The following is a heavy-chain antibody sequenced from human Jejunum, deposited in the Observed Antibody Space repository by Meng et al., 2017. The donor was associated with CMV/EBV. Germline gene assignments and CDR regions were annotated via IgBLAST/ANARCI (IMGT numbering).Heavy chain of an antibody. J-gene: IGHJ4*02. V-gene: IGHV3-23*01. CDR2: IRADDYRT. CDR3: AKATDFDS. CDR1: GFTFSTDA. D-gene: IGHD4-11*01. Sequence: SCAASGFTFSTDAMNWVRRAPGKGLEWVSGIRADDYRTFYAGSVRGRFTISRDNSKNAVYLEMNSLRAEDTAVYFCAKATDFDSWGQGTLVTVSS.